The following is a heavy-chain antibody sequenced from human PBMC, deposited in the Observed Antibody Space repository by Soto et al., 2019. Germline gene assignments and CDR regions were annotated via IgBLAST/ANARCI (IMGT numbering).Heavy chain of an antibody. CDR3: ARDLGYYDRNYLHYYGMDV. CDR1: GYTFTSYY. Sequence: ASVKVSCKASGYTFTSYYMHWVRQAPGQGLEWMGIINPSGGSTSYAQKFQGRVTMTRDTSTSTVYMELSSLRSEDTAVYYCARDLGYYDRNYLHYYGMDVWGQGTTVTVSS. J-gene: IGHJ6*02. D-gene: IGHD3-22*01. V-gene: IGHV1-46*01. CDR2: INPSGGST.